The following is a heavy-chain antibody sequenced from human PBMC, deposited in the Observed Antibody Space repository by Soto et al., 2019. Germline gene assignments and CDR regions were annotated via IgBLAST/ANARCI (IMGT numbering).Heavy chain of an antibody. V-gene: IGHV3-11*01. CDR3: ARDQTHYYDSSGLDY. CDR1: GFTFSDYY. CDR2: ISSSGSTI. J-gene: IGHJ4*02. Sequence: GGSLRLSCAASGFTFSDYYMSWIRQAPGKGLEWVSYISSSGSTIYYADSVKGRFTISRDNAKDSLYLQMNSLRAEDTAVYYCARDQTHYYDSSGLDYWGQGTLVTVSS. D-gene: IGHD3-22*01.